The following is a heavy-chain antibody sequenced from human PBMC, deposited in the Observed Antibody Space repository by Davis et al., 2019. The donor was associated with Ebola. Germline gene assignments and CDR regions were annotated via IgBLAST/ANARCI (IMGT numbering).Heavy chain of an antibody. Sequence: GGSLRLSCAASGFTVSNNYLSWVRQAPGKGLEWVSVIYSDGNTYYADSVKGRFTISRDNSKNTLYLQMNSLRAEDTAVYYCARGCSSTSCSGWFDPWGQGTLVTVSS. D-gene: IGHD2-2*01. CDR1: GFTVSNNY. V-gene: IGHV3-53*01. CDR3: ARGCSSTSCSGWFDP. J-gene: IGHJ5*02. CDR2: IYSDGNT.